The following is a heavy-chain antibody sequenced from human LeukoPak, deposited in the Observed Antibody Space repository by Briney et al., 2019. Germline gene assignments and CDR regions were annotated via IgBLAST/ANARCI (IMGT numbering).Heavy chain of an antibody. CDR2: ISGGGDST. J-gene: IGHJ4*02. CDR1: GFTFSSYA. V-gene: IGHV3-23*01. CDR3: AKAPVGHCSGGSCYPFDY. D-gene: IGHD2-15*01. Sequence: GGSLRLSCAASGFTFSSYAMSWVRQAPGKGLEWVSAISGGGDSTGYADSVKGRFTISRDNPKNTLYLQMNSLRAEDTAVYYCAKAPVGHCSGGSCYPFDYWGQGTLVTASS.